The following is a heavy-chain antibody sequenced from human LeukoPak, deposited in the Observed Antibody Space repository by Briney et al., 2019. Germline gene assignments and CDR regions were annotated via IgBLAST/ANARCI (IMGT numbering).Heavy chain of an antibody. CDR1: GFTSKTYG. CDR3: AKDLEQWPAVPEC. V-gene: IGHV3-30*02. Sequence: PRGSLRLSCAASGFTSKTYGMHWVRQAPGKGLDWVAFIEKVGSNTYYADSVKGRFTVSRDTSKNRLYMQMNSLRPKETALYYCAKDLEQWPAVPECWGQGTLVIVSS. D-gene: IGHD6-19*01. J-gene: IGHJ4*02. CDR2: IEKVGSNT.